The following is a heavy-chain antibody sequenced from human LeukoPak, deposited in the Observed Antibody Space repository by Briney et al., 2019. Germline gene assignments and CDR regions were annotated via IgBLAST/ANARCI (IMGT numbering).Heavy chain of an antibody. J-gene: IGHJ4*02. CDR3: AGERGEEYSSGWYRTNYFYN. CDR2: TYNSGST. V-gene: IGHV4-30-2*01. CDR1: GGSLSRGRYY. Sequence: SQTLSLTCTVSGGSLSRGRYYWSWIRHPPGKGLEWIGYTYNSGSTFYNPSLKSRVDISVDMSKNQFSLNLNSVTAADTAVYYCAGERGEEYSSGWYRTNYFYNWGQGIRVTVSS. D-gene: IGHD6-19*01.